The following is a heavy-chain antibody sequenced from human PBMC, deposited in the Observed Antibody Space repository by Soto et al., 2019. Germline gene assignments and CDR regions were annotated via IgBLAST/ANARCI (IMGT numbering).Heavy chain of an antibody. D-gene: IGHD3-22*01. Sequence: SVQVSCKASGGTFSSYAISWVRQAPGQGLEWMGGIIPIFGTANYAQKFQGRVTITADESTSTAYMELSSLRSEDTAVYYCARVSDYYDSSGYYPFDYWGQGTLVAVSS. J-gene: IGHJ4*02. CDR2: IIPIFGTA. CDR1: GGTFSSYA. CDR3: ARVSDYYDSSGYYPFDY. V-gene: IGHV1-69*13.